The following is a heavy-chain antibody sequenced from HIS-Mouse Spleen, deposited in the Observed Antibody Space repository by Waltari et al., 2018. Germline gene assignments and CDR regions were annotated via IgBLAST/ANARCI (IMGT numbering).Heavy chain of an antibody. CDR2: IKQDGSEK. J-gene: IGHJ4*02. Sequence: EVQLVESGGGLVQHGGSLRLSCPPSGFTISHCSLSWVRQAPGKGLEWVANIKQDGSEKYYVDSVKGRFTISRDNAKNSLYLQMNSLRAEDTAVYYCARALHQLDYWGQGTLVTVSS. V-gene: IGHV3-7*01. CDR3: ARALHQLDY. CDR1: GFTISHCS. D-gene: IGHD2-2*01.